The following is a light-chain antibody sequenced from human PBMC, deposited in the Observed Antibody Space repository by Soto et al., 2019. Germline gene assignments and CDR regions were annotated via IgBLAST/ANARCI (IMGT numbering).Light chain of an antibody. V-gene: IGKV3-15*01. CDR3: QHYNNWPGT. CDR1: LSVTSN. Sequence: EIVMTQSPATLSVSPGERATLSCRASLSVTSNLAWYQHKPGQAPRLLIYRASTGATGIPARFSGSGSGTEFTLTISSLQSEDFAVYYCQHYNNWPGTFGQGTKVEIK. CDR2: RAS. J-gene: IGKJ1*01.